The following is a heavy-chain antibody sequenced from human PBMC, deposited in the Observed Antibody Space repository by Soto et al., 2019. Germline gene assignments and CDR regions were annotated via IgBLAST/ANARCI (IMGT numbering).Heavy chain of an antibody. CDR3: ARADFGDYGGFEY. Sequence: QVQLQESGPGLVEPSETLSLICTVSGGSINDYHWNWIRQPPGKGLEWIAFISYNGNTRFYPSLTGRVTSSVDTSKDHFSPNLGSVTSADTAVYYCARADFGDYGGFEYWGQGALVTIAS. J-gene: IGHJ4*02. D-gene: IGHD4-17*01. CDR1: GGSINDYH. CDR2: ISYNGNT. V-gene: IGHV4-59*01.